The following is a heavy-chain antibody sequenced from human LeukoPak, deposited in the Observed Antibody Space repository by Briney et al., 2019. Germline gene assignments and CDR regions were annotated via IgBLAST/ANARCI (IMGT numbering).Heavy chain of an antibody. Sequence: GASVKVSCKASGYTFTGYYMHWVRQAPGQGLEWMGWINPNSGGTNYAQKFQGRVTMTRDTSISTAYMELSRLRSDDTAVYYCARGSGSYYNRYYFDYWGQGTLVTVSS. V-gene: IGHV1-2*02. CDR1: GYTFTGYY. D-gene: IGHD3-10*01. J-gene: IGHJ4*02. CDR2: INPNSGGT. CDR3: ARGSGSYYNRYYFDY.